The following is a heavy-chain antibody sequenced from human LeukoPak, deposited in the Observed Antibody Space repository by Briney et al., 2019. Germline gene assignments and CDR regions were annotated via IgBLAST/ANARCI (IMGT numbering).Heavy chain of an antibody. D-gene: IGHD3-10*01. CDR3: ARVALYYYGSGSYYYFDY. J-gene: IGHJ4*02. CDR1: GGSISSGGYY. CDR2: IYYSGST. Sequence: PSETLSLTCTVSGGSISSGGYYWSWIRQHPGKGLEWIGYIYYSGSTYYNPSLKSRVTISVDTSKNQFSLKLSSVTAADTAVYYCARVALYYYGSGSYYYFDYWGQGTLVTVSS. V-gene: IGHV4-31*03.